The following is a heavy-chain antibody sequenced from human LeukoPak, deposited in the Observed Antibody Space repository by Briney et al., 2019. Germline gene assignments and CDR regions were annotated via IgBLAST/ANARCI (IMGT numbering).Heavy chain of an antibody. J-gene: IGHJ6*02. CDR3: ASSGWYHTTYYYGMDV. CDR1: GGSFSGYY. V-gene: IGHV4-34*01. D-gene: IGHD6-19*01. Sequence: PSETLSLTCAVYGGSFSGYYWSWIRQPPGKGLEWIGEINHSGSTNYNPSLKSRVTIPVGTSKNQFSLKLSSVTAADTAVYYCASSGWYHTTYYYGMDVWGQGTTVTVSS. CDR2: INHSGST.